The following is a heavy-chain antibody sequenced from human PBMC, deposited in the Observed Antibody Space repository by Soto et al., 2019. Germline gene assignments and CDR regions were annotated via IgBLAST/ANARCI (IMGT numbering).Heavy chain of an antibody. D-gene: IGHD2-21*01. V-gene: IGHV3-23*01. CDR2: VSGSGGST. CDR1: GFTFSSYA. J-gene: IGHJ4*02. Sequence: GGSLRLSCAASGFTFSSYAMSWVRQAPGKGLEWVSAVSGSGGSTYYADSVKGRFTISRDNSKNTLYLQMNSLRAEDTAVYYCAKAHSLGGDYFDYWGQGTLVTVSS. CDR3: AKAHSLGGDYFDY.